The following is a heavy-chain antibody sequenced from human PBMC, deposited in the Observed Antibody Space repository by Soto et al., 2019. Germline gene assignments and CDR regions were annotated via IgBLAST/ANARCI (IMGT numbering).Heavy chain of an antibody. J-gene: IGHJ4*02. D-gene: IGHD2-8*01. V-gene: IGHV3-30-3*01. CDR2: ISYDGSNK. Sequence: GGSLRLSCAASGFTFSSYAMHRVRQAPGKGLEWVAVISYDGSNKYYADSVKGRFTISRDNSKNTLYLQMNSLRAEDTAVYYCARDGVAVLMRIGIFFGTATEFDYWGQGTLVTVSS. CDR3: ARDGVAVLMRIGIFFGTATEFDY. CDR1: GFTFSSYA.